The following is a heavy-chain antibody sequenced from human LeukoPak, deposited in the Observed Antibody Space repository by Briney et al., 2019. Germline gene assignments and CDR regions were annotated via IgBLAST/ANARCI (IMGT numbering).Heavy chain of an antibody. J-gene: IGHJ4*02. CDR3: AKAVIYGGNSNSLDY. D-gene: IGHD4-23*01. CDR1: GFTFSSYA. CDR2: ISYDGSNK. Sequence: PGRSLRLSCAASGFTFSSYAMHWVRQAPGKGLEWVAVISYDGSNKYYADSVKGRFTISRDNSKNTLYLQMNSLRAEDTAVYYCAKAVIYGGNSNSLDYWGQGTLVTVSS. V-gene: IGHV3-30-3*01.